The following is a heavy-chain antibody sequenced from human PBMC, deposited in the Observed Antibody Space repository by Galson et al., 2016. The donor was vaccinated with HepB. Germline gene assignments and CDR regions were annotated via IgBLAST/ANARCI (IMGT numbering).Heavy chain of an antibody. CDR3: ERVLGGYDFYP. J-gene: IGHJ5*02. Sequence: SATVSGKGSGFSSTASGISWVRQAPGQGLAWMGWINAYNGNTNYAQSFQGRVTMTTDTSTGTAYMELWNLRSDDTALYYCERVLGGYDFYPWGQGTLVTVSS. CDR1: GFSSTASG. D-gene: IGHD5-12*01. V-gene: IGHV1-18*01. CDR2: INAYNGNT.